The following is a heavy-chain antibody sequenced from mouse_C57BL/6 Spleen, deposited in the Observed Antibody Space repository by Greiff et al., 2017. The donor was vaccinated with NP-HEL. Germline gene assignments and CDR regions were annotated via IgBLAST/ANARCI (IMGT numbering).Heavy chain of an antibody. J-gene: IGHJ4*01. CDR1: GYTFTSYW. Sequence: QVQLQQSGAELVKPGASVKLSCKASGYTFTSYWMHWVKQRPGQGLEWIGMIHPNSGSTNYNEKFKSKATLTVDKSSSTAYMQLSSLTSEDSAVYYCARGGDGNYEAMDYWGQGTSVTVSS. D-gene: IGHD2-1*01. V-gene: IGHV1-64*01. CDR3: ARGGDGNYEAMDY. CDR2: IHPNSGST.